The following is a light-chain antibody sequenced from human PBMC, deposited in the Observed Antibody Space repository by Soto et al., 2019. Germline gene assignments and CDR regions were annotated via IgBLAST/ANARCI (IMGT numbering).Light chain of an antibody. CDR1: QSVSSY. V-gene: IGKV3-11*01. CDR2: DAS. J-gene: IGKJ2*01. CDR3: QQRSNWPPYT. Sequence: EIVLTQSPATLPLSPGERATLSCRASQSVSSYLAWYQQKPGQAPRLLIYDASNRATGIPARFSGSGSGTGFTLTISSLVPDAVAVYYCQQRSNWPPYTFGQGTMLESK.